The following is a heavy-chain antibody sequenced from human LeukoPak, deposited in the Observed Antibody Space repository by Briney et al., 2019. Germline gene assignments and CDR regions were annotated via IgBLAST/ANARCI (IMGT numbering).Heavy chain of an antibody. Sequence: GGSLRLSCAASGFTFSSYGMQWVRQAPGKGLEWLAFIRYDGSNKYYADSVKGRFTISRDNSKNTLYLQMNTLRAEDTAIYYCAKGSSGSRPYYFDYWGQGTLVTVSS. J-gene: IGHJ4*02. V-gene: IGHV3-30*02. CDR3: AKGSSGSRPYYFDY. D-gene: IGHD3-22*01. CDR1: GFTFSSYG. CDR2: IRYDGSNK.